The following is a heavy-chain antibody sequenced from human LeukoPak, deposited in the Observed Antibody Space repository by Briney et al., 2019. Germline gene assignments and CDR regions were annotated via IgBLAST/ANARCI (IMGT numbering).Heavy chain of an antibody. D-gene: IGHD3-10*01. CDR2: IYTSGST. CDR1: GDSISSGSYY. V-gene: IGHV4-61*02. J-gene: IGHJ6*03. CDR3: ARSPPVRGVIITNYYYYYYMDV. Sequence: SQTLSLTCTVSGDSISSGSYYWSWIRQPAGKGLEWIGRIYTSGSTNYNPSLKSRVTMSVDTSKNQFSLKLSSVTAADTAVYYCARSPPVRGVIITNYYYYYYMDVWGKGTTVTVSS.